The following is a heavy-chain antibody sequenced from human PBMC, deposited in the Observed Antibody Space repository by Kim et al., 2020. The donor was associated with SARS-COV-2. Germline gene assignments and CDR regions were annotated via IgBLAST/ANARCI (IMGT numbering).Heavy chain of an antibody. D-gene: IGHD6-19*01. Sequence: ASVKVSCKASGYTFTSYYMHWVRQAPGQGLEWMGIINPSGGSTSYAQKFQGRVTMTRDTSTSTVYMELSSLRSEDTAVYYCARGGIAVAGTENDAFDIWGQGTMVTVSS. J-gene: IGHJ3*02. CDR1: GYTFTSYY. V-gene: IGHV1-46*01. CDR2: INPSGGST. CDR3: ARGGIAVAGTENDAFDI.